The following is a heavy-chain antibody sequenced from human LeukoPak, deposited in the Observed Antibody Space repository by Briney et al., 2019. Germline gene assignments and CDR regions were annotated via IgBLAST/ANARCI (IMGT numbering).Heavy chain of an antibody. CDR3: ARDSVAAAGTPFDY. CDR1: GFTFRSYS. V-gene: IGHV3-21*01. J-gene: IGHJ4*02. D-gene: IGHD6-13*01. CDR2: ISSSSSYI. Sequence: GGSLRLSCAASGFTFRSYSMNWVRQAPGKGLEWVSSISSSSSYIYYADSVKGRFTISRDNAKNSLYLQMNSLRAEDTAVYYCARDSVAAAGTPFDYWGQGTLVTVSS.